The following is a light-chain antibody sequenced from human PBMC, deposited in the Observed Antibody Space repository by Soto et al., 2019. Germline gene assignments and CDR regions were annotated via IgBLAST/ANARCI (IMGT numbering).Light chain of an antibody. CDR3: QQYGSSGT. CDR2: GAA. J-gene: IGKJ1*01. V-gene: IGKV3-20*01. CDR1: TSVSSN. Sequence: VLTQSAANLSVSPGESATLSFSARTSVSSNLASYQHNPAPAPRPLINGAANRATGIPDRFRGSGSGTDFTLTISRLEPEDLAVYYCQQYGSSGTFGQGTK.